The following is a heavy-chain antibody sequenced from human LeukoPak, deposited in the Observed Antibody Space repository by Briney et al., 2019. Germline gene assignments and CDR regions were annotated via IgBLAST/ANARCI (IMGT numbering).Heavy chain of an antibody. D-gene: IGHD3-22*01. Sequence: SETLSLTCTVSGGSIFSGDYYWNWIRQPPGKGLEWIGYIYYNGITYYNPSLESRVTISVDTSKYQFSLKLSSVTAADTAVYYCARGDYNDGAGYLDHWGQGTLVPVSS. J-gene: IGHJ5*02. CDR1: GGSIFSGDYY. V-gene: IGHV4-30-4*01. CDR2: IYYNGIT. CDR3: ARGDYNDGAGYLDH.